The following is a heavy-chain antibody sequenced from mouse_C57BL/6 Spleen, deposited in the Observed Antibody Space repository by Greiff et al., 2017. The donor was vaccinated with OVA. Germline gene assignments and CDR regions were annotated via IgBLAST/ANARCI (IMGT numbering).Heavy chain of an antibody. J-gene: IGHJ2*01. CDR3: TRDGGSSPYYFDY. V-gene: IGHV1-15*01. CDR2: IDPKTGGT. D-gene: IGHD1-1*01. Sequence: QVHVKQSGAELVRPGASVTLSCKASGYTFTDYEMHWVKQTPVHGLEWIGAIDPKTGGTAYNQKFKGKAILTADKSSSTAYMELRSLTSEDSAVYYCTRDGGSSPYYFDYWGQGTTLTVSS. CDR1: GYTFTDYE.